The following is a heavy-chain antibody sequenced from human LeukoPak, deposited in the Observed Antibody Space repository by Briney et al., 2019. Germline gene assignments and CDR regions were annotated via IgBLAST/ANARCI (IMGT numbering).Heavy chain of an antibody. Sequence: ASVKVSCKTSGYTFNIYYVQWVRQAPGQGLEWMGVIHPNDGGTTYAQKFQGRIIMTSDTSTSTIYMELSSLKSDDTAVSHCARGDIDHWGQGTLVTVSS. J-gene: IGHJ5*02. CDR3: ARGDIDH. D-gene: IGHD2-15*01. V-gene: IGHV1-46*02. CDR1: GYTFNIYY. CDR2: IHPNDGGT.